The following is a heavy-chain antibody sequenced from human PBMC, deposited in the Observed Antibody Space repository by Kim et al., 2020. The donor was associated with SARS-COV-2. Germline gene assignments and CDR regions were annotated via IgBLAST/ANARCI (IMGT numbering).Heavy chain of an antibody. CDR3: TRVPPYSDTYWDAFDM. CDR2: IRSKDNGYET. D-gene: IGHD5-12*01. CDR1: GFTFSDSA. V-gene: IGHV3-73*01. J-gene: IGHJ3*02. Sequence: GGSLRLSCAASGFTFSDSAMHWVRQASGKGLEWVGRIRSKDNGYETAYAASVRGRFTISRDDSKKTAYLQMNSLKTEDTAVYYYTRVPPYSDTYWDAFDMWGQGTMVTVSS.